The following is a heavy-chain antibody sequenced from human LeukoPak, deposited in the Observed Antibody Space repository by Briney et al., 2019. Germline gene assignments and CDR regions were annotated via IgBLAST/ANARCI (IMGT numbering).Heavy chain of an antibody. CDR1: GDSIRSSYYY. Sequence: SETLSLTCTVSGDSIRSSYYYWGWIRQPPGKGLEWIGSIYDSGSTYYNPSLKSRVTISVDTSKNQFSLKLNSVTAADTAIYYCAKHRMWLVGLESWGQGTLVTVSS. J-gene: IGHJ1*01. V-gene: IGHV4-39*01. CDR2: IYDSGST. D-gene: IGHD6-19*01. CDR3: AKHRMWLVGLES.